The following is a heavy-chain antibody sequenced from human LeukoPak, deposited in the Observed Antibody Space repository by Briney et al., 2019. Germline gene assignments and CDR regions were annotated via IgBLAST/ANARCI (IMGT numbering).Heavy chain of an antibody. D-gene: IGHD5-24*01. V-gene: IGHV3-9*01. CDR2: ISWNSGSI. CDR1: GFTFDDYA. J-gene: IGHJ6*02. CDR3: AKDLSPRDGYYYYYAMDV. Sequence: GRSLRLSCAASGFTFDDYAMHWVRQAPGKGLEWVSGISWNSGSIGYADSVKGRFTISRDNAKNSLYLQMISLRAEDTALYYCAKDLSPRDGYYYYYAMDVWGLGTTVTVSS.